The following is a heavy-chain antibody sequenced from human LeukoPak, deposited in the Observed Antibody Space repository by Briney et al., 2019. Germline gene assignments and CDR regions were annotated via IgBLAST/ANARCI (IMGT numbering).Heavy chain of an antibody. Sequence: GGSLRLSCAASGFTFSAFWMSWVRQAPGKGLEWVANIKQEGSEKYYVDSVKGRFTISRDNAKNSLYLQMDSLRAEDTAVYYCARDESLRYYYDSSGSTYAFDIWGQGTMVTVSS. J-gene: IGHJ3*02. CDR2: IKQEGSEK. V-gene: IGHV3-7*01. CDR3: ARDESLRYYYDSSGSTYAFDI. D-gene: IGHD3-22*01. CDR1: GFTFSAFW.